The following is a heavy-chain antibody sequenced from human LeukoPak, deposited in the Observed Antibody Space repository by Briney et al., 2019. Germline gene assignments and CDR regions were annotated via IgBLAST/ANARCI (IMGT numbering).Heavy chain of an antibody. V-gene: IGHV1-18*01. CDR1: GYTFTSYG. Sequence: ASVKVSCKASGYTFTSYGISWVRQAPGQGLEWMGWISAYNGNTNYAQKLQGRVTMTTDTSTSTAYMELRSLRSDDTAVYYCARVGDTDYGDYVYYYMDVWGKGTTVTVSS. J-gene: IGHJ6*03. CDR2: ISAYNGNT. CDR3: ARVGDTDYGDYVYYYMDV. D-gene: IGHD4-17*01.